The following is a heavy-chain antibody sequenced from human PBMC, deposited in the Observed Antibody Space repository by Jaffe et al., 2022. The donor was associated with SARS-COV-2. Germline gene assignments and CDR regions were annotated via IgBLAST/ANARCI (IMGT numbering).Heavy chain of an antibody. D-gene: IGHD5-18*01. Sequence: QVQLQQWGAGLLKPSETLSLTCAVYGGSFSGYYWSWIRQPPGKGLEWIGEINHSGSTNYNPSLKSRVTISVDTSKNQFSLKLSSVTAADTAVYYCARGRIQTYYFDYWGQGTLVTVSS. CDR1: GGSFSGYY. V-gene: IGHV4-34*01. J-gene: IGHJ4*02. CDR2: INHSGST. CDR3: ARGRIQTYYFDY.